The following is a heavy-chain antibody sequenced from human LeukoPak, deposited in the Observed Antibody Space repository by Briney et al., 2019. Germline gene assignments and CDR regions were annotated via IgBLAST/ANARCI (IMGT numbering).Heavy chain of an antibody. D-gene: IGHD5-18*01. J-gene: IGHJ4*02. Sequence: IPSETLSLTCAVYGGSFSGYYWSWIRQPPGKGLEWIGYIYYSGSTNYNPSLKSRVTISVDTSKNQFSLKLSSVTAADTAVYYCARVSSYGYYFDYWGQGTLVTVSS. V-gene: IGHV4-59*01. CDR1: GGSFSGYY. CDR2: IYYSGST. CDR3: ARVSSYGYYFDY.